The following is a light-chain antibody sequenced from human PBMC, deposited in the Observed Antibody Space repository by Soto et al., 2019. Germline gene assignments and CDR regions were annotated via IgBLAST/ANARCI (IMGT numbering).Light chain of an antibody. CDR3: QRYGSALT. J-gene: IGKJ4*01. CDR2: GAS. Sequence: ESVLTQSPGTLSLSPGERVALSCRASQSVRNSYLAWYQQKPGQPPRLLVYGASSRATGIPDRFSGSGSVTDFTLTISRLEPEDFAVYYCQRYGSALTFAGGTKVEMK. V-gene: IGKV3-20*01. CDR1: QSVRNSY.